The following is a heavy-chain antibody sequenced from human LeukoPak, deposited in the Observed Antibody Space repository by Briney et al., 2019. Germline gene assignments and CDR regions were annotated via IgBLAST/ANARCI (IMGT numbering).Heavy chain of an antibody. D-gene: IGHD5-12*01. J-gene: IGHJ4*02. CDR3: ARFSGYVWKIFYDY. V-gene: IGHV4-59*01. CDR2: IYYSGST. CDR1: GGSISSYY. Sequence: SETLSLTCIVSGGSISSYYWSWIRQPPGKGLEWIGYIYYSGSTNYNPSLKSRVTISVDTSKKQFSLKLSSVTAADTAVYYCARFSGYVWKIFYDYWGQGTLVTVSS.